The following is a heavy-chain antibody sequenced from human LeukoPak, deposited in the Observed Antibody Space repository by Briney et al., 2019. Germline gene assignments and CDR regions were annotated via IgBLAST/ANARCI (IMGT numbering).Heavy chain of an antibody. J-gene: IGHJ4*02. V-gene: IGHV4-34*01. D-gene: IGHD3-22*01. CDR2: INHSGST. CDR1: GASFSGYY. Sequence: SETLSLTCAVYGASFSGYYWSWIRQPPGKGLEWIGEINHSGSTNYNPSLKSRVAISVDTSKNQFSLKLSSVTAADTAVYYCARGTGYPLIGWGQGTLVTVSS. CDR3: ARGTGYPLIG.